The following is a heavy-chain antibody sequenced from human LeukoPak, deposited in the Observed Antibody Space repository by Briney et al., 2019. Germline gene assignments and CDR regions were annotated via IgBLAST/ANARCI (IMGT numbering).Heavy chain of an antibody. CDR3: ARLIAVAGTDFDY. D-gene: IGHD6-19*01. CDR2: IYYSGST. Sequence: SETLSLTCTVSGGSVSSGSYYWSWIRQPPGKGLEWIGYIYYSGSTNYNPSLKSRVTISVDTSKNQFSLKLSSVTAADTAVYYCARLIAVAGTDFDYWGQGTLVTVSS. V-gene: IGHV4-61*01. J-gene: IGHJ4*02. CDR1: GGSVSSGSYY.